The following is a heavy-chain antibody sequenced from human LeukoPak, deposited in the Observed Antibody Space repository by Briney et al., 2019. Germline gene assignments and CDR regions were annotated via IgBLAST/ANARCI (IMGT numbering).Heavy chain of an antibody. V-gene: IGHV4-59*01. CDR2: IYYSGST. J-gene: IGHJ6*02. CDR1: GGSISSYY. CDR3: ARECSTSCEGYYYGMDV. Sequence: PSETLSLTCTVSGGSISSYYWSWIRQPPGKGLEWIGYIYYSGSTNYNPSLKSRVTISVDTSKNQFSLKLSSVTAADTAVYYCARECSTSCEGYYYGMDVWGQGTTVTVSS. D-gene: IGHD2-2*01.